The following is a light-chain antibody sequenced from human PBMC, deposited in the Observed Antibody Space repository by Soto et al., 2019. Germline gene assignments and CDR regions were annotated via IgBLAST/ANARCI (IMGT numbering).Light chain of an antibody. CDR2: EVS. J-gene: IGLJ1*01. Sequence: QSVLTQPASVSGSPGQSITTACTGTSSDVGGYKYVSWYQQHPGKAPKLMIYEVSNRPSGVSNRFSGSKSGNTASLTISGLQAEDEADYYCSSYSSSSTLVFGTGTKLTVL. CDR1: SSDVGGYKY. V-gene: IGLV2-14*01. CDR3: SSYSSSSTLV.